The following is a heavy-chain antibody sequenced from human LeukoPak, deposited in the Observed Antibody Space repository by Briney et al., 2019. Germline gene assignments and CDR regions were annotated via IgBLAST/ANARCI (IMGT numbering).Heavy chain of an antibody. CDR1: GGSSSGYY. CDR2: INHSGST. Sequence: SETLSLTCAVYGGSSSGYYWSWIRQPPGKGLEWIGEINHSGSTNYNPSLKSRVTISVDTSKNQFSLKLSSVTAADTAVYYCARGTAARAGSSWGQGTLVTVSS. CDR3: ARGTAARAGSS. J-gene: IGHJ5*02. V-gene: IGHV4-34*01. D-gene: IGHD6-6*01.